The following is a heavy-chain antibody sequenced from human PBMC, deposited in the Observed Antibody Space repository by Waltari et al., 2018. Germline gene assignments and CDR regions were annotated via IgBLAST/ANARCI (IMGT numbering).Heavy chain of an antibody. D-gene: IGHD3-22*01. CDR1: GSTYGGCA. V-gene: IGHV3-73*01. CDR2: IRSKANSYAT. Sequence: EVQLVEAGGGLAQPGGSLKIYWAGTGSTYGGCALHWVRHASGKGLEWVGRIRSKANSYATAYAASVKGRFTISRDDSKNTAYLQMNSLKTEDTAVYYCTRLTRQSGDDSSGWGQGTLVTVSS. CDR3: TRLTRQSGDDSSG. J-gene: IGHJ4*02.